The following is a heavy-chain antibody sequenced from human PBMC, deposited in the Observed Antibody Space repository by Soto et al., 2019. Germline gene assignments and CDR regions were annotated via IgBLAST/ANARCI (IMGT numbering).Heavy chain of an antibody. CDR1: GFTVSSNY. D-gene: IGHD6-6*01. V-gene: IGHV3-53*01. CDR2: IYSGGST. J-gene: IGHJ4*02. CDR3: ARAPGSSSYFDY. Sequence: GESLKISCAASGFTVSSNYMSWVRQAPGKGLEWVSVIYSGGSTYYADSVKGRFTISRDNSKNTLYLQMNSLRAEDTAVYYCARAPGSSSYFDYWGQGTLVTVSS.